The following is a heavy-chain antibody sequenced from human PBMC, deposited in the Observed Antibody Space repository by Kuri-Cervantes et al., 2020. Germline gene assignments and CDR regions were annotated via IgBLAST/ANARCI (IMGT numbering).Heavy chain of an antibody. V-gene: IGHV3-30-3*01. D-gene: IGHD5-12*01. J-gene: IGHJ4*02. CDR3: AKEDIVATIWYFDY. CDR2: ISYDGSNK. CDR1: GFTFSSYA. Sequence: GGFLRLSCAASGFTFSSYAMHWVRQAPGKGLEWVAVISYDGSNKYYADSVKGRFTISRDNSKNTLYLQMNSLRAEDTAVYYCAKEDIVATIWYFDYWGQGTLVTVSS.